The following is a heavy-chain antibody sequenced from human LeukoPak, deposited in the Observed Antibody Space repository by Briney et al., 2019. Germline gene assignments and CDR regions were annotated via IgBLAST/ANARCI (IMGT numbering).Heavy chain of an antibody. D-gene: IGHD2-15*01. CDR2: IYYSGST. Sequence: SETLSLTCTVSGGSISSYYWSWIRQPPGKGLEWIGYIYYSGSTNYNPSLKSRVTISVDTSKNQFSLKLSSATAADTAVYYCATRLCSGGSCYSGGSWFDPWGQGTLVTVSS. CDR1: GGSISSYY. V-gene: IGHV4-59*01. J-gene: IGHJ5*02. CDR3: ATRLCSGGSCYSGGSWFDP.